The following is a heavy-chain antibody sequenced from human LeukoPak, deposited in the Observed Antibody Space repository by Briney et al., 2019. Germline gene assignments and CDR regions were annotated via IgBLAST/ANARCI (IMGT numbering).Heavy chain of an antibody. CDR3: AKVSVCYGCYLDY. CDR1: GYTFSSHG. CDR2: INGAGDNT. J-gene: IGHJ4*02. D-gene: IGHD3-16*01. V-gene: IGHV3-23*01. Sequence: PGGSLRLSCAASGYTFSSHGLTWVRQAPGKGLEWISTINGAGDNTFYAETVQGRFTISRDNSKNTLYLQMHNLRAEDTAIYYCAKVSVCYGCYLDYWGQGTLVTVS.